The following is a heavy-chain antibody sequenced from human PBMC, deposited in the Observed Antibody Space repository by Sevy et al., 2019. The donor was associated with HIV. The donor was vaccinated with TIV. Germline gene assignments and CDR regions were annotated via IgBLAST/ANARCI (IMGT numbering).Heavy chain of an antibody. CDR2: ISSSSSYI. CDR3: ARDRHYDFWSGYHSFDY. V-gene: IGHV3-21*01. Sequence: GGSLRLSCAASGFTFSSYSMNWVRQAPGKGLEWVSSISSSSSYIYYADSVKGRLTISRDNAKNSLYLQMNSLRAEDTAVYYCARDRHYDFWSGYHSFDYWGQGTLVTVSS. D-gene: IGHD3-3*01. CDR1: GFTFSSYS. J-gene: IGHJ4*02.